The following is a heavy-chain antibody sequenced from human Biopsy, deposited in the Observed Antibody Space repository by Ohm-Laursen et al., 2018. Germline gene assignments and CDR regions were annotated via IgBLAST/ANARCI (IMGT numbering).Heavy chain of an antibody. CDR2: IYYSGST. Sequence: SETLSLTCTVSGDSVSSGSFYWTWIRQPPGEGLEWIGYIYYSGSTNYNPSLRSRVTISVDRSKNQFSLELSSVTAADTAVYYCERVGAGAPSIDYFDYWGQGALVTVSS. CDR1: GDSVSSGSFY. CDR3: ERVGAGAPSIDYFDY. J-gene: IGHJ4*02. D-gene: IGHD1-26*01. V-gene: IGHV4-61*01.